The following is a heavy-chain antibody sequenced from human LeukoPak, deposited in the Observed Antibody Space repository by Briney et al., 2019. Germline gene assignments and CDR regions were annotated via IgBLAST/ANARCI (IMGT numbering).Heavy chain of an antibody. CDR2: IIPIFGTA. CDR3: AAVQQWLVLSWFDP. CDR1: GGTFSSYA. D-gene: IGHD6-19*01. J-gene: IGHJ5*02. V-gene: IGHV1-69*06. Sequence: ASVKVSCKASGGTFSSYAISWVRQAPGQGLEWMGRIIPIFGTANYAQKFQGRVTITADKSTSTAYMELSSLRSEDTAVYYCAAVQQWLVLSWFDPWGQGTLVTVSS.